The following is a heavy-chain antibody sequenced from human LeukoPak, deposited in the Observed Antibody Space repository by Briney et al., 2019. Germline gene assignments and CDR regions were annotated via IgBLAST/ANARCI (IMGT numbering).Heavy chain of an antibody. D-gene: IGHD1-1*01. V-gene: IGHV1-2*02. CDR1: GYTFTGYY. J-gene: IGHJ4*02. CDR2: INPNSGGT. CDR3: ARGSLEPHYYFDY. Sequence: ASVKVSCKASGYTFTGYYMHWVRQAPGQGLEWMGWINPNSGGTNYAQKFQGRVTMTRDMSISTAYMELSRLRSDDTAVYYCARGSLEPHYYFDYWGQGTLVTVSS.